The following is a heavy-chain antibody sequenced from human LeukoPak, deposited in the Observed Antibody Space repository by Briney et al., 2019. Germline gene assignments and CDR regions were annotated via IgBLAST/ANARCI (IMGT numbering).Heavy chain of an antibody. CDR1: GGSISSSSYY. D-gene: IGHD6-13*01. Sequence: SETLSLTCTVSGGSISSSSYYWGWIRQPPGQGLEWIGSIYYSGSTYYNPSLKSRVTMSVDTSKNQFSLKLSSVTAADTAVYYCARAIAGGYSSSWYMDYWGQGTLVTVSS. V-gene: IGHV4-39*01. CDR3: ARAIAGGYSSSWYMDY. CDR2: IYYSGST. J-gene: IGHJ4*02.